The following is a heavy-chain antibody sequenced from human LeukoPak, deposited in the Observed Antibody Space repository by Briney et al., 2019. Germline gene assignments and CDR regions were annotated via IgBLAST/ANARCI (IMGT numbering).Heavy chain of an antibody. Sequence: SETLSLTCTVSGGSISSSSYYWGWIRQPPGKGLEWIGSIYYSGSTYYNPSLKSRVTISVDTSKNQFSLKLSSVTAADTAVYYCARSGYDFWSGYSTTARTSGRFDPWGQGTLVTVSS. CDR1: GGSISSSSYY. CDR3: ARSGYDFWSGYSTTARTSGRFDP. CDR2: IYYSGST. J-gene: IGHJ5*02. D-gene: IGHD3-3*01. V-gene: IGHV4-39*01.